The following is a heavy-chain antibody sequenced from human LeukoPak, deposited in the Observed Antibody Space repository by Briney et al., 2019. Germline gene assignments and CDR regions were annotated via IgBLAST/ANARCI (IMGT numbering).Heavy chain of an antibody. J-gene: IGHJ6*03. CDR2: IYYSGST. D-gene: IGHD3-3*01. V-gene: IGHV4-39*07. Sequence: SETLSLTCTVSGGSISSSSYYWGWIRQPPGKGLVWIGSIYYSGSTYYNPSLKSRVTISVDTSKNQFSLKLSSVTAADTAVYYCAKIFDYYYHYMDVWGKGTTVTVSS. CDR3: AKIFDYYYHYMDV. CDR1: GGSISSSSYY.